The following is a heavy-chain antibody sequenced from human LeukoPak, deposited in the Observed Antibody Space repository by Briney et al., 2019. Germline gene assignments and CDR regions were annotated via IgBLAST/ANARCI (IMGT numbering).Heavy chain of an antibody. Sequence: ASVTVSCTASGGTFSNYAISWVRQAPGQGLEWMGGITPMFGTAKYAQKFQGRVTITADESTSTAYMELSSLRSEDTAVYYCARDSSEFRSLIFHWGQGTLVTVSS. CDR3: ARDSSEFRSLIFH. V-gene: IGHV1-69*13. CDR2: ITPMFGTA. D-gene: IGHD3-3*01. J-gene: IGHJ1*01. CDR1: GGTFSNYA.